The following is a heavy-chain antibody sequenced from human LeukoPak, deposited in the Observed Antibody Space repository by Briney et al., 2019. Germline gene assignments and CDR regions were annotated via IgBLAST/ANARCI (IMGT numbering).Heavy chain of an antibody. CDR3: AKGHIIASYSFDW. CDR2: ISSDVSRT. Sequence: GGSLRLSCAASGFTFSSYGMHWVRQAPGKGLEWVAFISSDVSRTYYADSVRGRFTISRDNSKNTLYMQMNSLRGEDTAMYYCAKGHIIASYSFDWWGQGTLVTVSS. CDR1: GFTFSSYG. J-gene: IGHJ4*02. V-gene: IGHV3-30*02. D-gene: IGHD1-26*01.